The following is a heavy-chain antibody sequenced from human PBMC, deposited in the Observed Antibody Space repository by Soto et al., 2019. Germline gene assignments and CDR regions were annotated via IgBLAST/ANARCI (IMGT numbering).Heavy chain of an antibody. Sequence: SETLSLSCTVSGGSVSSGTYYWSWIPQPPGKGLEWIGYIYYSGSTNYNPSLKSRVTISVDTSKNQFSLKLSSVTAADTAVYYCARAGSGSTSPFDYWGQGTLVTVSS. CDR3: ARAGSGSTSPFDY. V-gene: IGHV4-61*01. J-gene: IGHJ4*02. CDR1: GGSVSSGTYY. CDR2: IYYSGST. D-gene: IGHD1-26*01.